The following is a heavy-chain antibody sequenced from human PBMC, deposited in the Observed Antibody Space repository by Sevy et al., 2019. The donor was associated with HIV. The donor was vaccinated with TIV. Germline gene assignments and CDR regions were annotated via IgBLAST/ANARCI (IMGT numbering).Heavy chain of an antibody. V-gene: IGHV3-48*03. CDR3: ARNGGAYDTGFDP. CDR1: GFTFSNYE. CDR2: ITSSGSSI. Sequence: GGSLRLSCAASGFTFSNYEMNWVRQAPGNGLEWVSHITSSGSSIYYADSVKGRFTISRDNAKNSLYLQMNSLRVEDTAVYYCARNGGAYDTGFDPWGQGTLVTVSS. J-gene: IGHJ5*02. D-gene: IGHD3-22*01.